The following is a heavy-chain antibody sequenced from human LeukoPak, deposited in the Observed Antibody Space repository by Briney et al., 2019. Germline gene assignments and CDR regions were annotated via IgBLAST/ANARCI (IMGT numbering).Heavy chain of an antibody. CDR1: GFIFEEYG. CDR3: ARDLGQYYDTSDNWFDP. CDR2: INWNGASI. D-gene: IGHD3-22*01. Sequence: PGGSLRLSCAASGFIFEEYGMSWVRQAPGKGLEWVSGINWNGASIGYADSVKGRFTISRDNAKNTLNLQMNSLRAEDTAVYYCARDLGQYYDTSDNWFDPWGQGTLVTVSS. V-gene: IGHV3-20*04. J-gene: IGHJ5*02.